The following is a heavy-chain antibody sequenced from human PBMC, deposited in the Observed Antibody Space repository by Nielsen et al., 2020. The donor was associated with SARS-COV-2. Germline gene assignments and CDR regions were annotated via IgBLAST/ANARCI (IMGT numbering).Heavy chain of an antibody. CDR1: GFTVSSNY. Sequence: GGSLRLSCAASGFTVSSNYMSWVRQAPGKGLEWVSVIYSGGSTYYADSVKGRFTISRDNSKNTLYLQMNSLRAEDTAVYYCARETAAGGDYYYYYMDVWGKGTTVTVSS. J-gene: IGHJ6*03. CDR3: ARETAAGGDYYYYYMDV. V-gene: IGHV3-66*01. CDR2: IYSGGST. D-gene: IGHD6-13*01.